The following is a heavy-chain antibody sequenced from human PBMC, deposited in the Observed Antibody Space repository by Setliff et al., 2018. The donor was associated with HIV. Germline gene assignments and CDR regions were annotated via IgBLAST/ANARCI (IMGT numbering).Heavy chain of an antibody. V-gene: IGHV1-3*01. D-gene: IGHD3-10*01. Sequence: ASVKVSCKASGYTFTSYAMHWVRQAPGQRLEWMGWINAGNGYIRYSQKFQGRVTLTRDTSASTVYLELSSLRSEDTAIYYCARGYYNSGNYFEYWGQGTLVTVSS. CDR1: GYTFTSYA. CDR3: ARGYYNSGNYFEY. CDR2: INAGNGYI. J-gene: IGHJ4*02.